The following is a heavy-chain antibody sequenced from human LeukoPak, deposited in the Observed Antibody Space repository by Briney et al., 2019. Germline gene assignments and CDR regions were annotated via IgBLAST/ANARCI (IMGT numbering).Heavy chain of an antibody. Sequence: SETLSLTCSVSGGSISSSRYYWGWIRQPPGKGLEWIGTIYYSGSTYYNPSLKSRVTISVDTSKNQFSLKLSSVTAADTAVYYCARVDVEMATIKLIYWGQGTLVTVSS. CDR1: GGSISSSRYY. V-gene: IGHV4-39*07. CDR3: ARVDVEMATIKLIY. D-gene: IGHD5-24*01. CDR2: IYYSGST. J-gene: IGHJ4*02.